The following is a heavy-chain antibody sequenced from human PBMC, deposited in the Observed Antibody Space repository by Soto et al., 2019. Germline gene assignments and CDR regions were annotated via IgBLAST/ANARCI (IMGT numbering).Heavy chain of an antibody. Sequence: EVQLVESGGGLVQPGGSLRLSCAASGFTFSTYWMHWVRQGPGKGLVWVSRISGGGTSTFYADSVKGRFTISRDNTKNTRYLHMRSLRGEDASLYYCATDKVMYLQDSAVAGTQFCDLWGGGTLVTVSS. CDR3: ATDKVMYLQDSAVAGTQFCDL. J-gene: IGHJ2*01. V-gene: IGHV3-74*01. CDR1: GFTFSTYW. CDR2: ISGGGTST. D-gene: IGHD6-19*01.